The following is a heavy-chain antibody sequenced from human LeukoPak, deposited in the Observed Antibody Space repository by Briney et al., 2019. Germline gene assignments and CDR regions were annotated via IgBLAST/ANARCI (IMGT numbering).Heavy chain of an antibody. J-gene: IGHJ4*02. V-gene: IGHV3-21*01. CDR3: ARDGSLGGNPGWPDY. Sequence: GGSLRLSCAASGFTFSSYSTNWVRQAPGKGLEWVSSISSSSSYIYYADSVKGRFTISRDNAKNSLYLQMNSLRAEDTAVYYCARDGSLGGNPGWPDYWGQGTLVTVSS. CDR1: GFTFSSYS. CDR2: ISSSSSYI. D-gene: IGHD4-23*01.